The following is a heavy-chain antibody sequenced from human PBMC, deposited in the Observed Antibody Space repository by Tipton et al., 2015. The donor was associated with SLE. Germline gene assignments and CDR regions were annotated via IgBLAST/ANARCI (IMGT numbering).Heavy chain of an antibody. Sequence: TLSLTCAVYGGSFSGYYWSCIRQPPGKGLEWIGEINHSGSTNYNPSLKSRVTISVDTSKNQFSLKLSSVTAADTAVYYCARGGLGRGSGWSGAFAPWGQGTLVTVSS. CDR2: INHSGST. V-gene: IGHV4-34*01. CDR3: ARGGLGRGSGWSGAFAP. D-gene: IGHD6-19*01. CDR1: GGSFSGYY. J-gene: IGHJ5*02.